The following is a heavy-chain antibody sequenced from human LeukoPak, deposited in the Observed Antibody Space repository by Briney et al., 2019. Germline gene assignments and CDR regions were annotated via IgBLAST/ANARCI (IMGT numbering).Heavy chain of an antibody. CDR1: GFTLSSLA. J-gene: IGHJ4*02. CDR3: ARDSGSGIQLSLLVY. V-gene: IGHV3-30*04. Sequence: GGSLRLSCAASGFTLSSLAMHWVRQAPGKGLEWVAVISYDGSNKYYADSVKGRFSISRDNSKNTLYLQMNSLRAEDTAVYYCARDSGSGIQLSLLVYWGQGTLVTVSS. D-gene: IGHD5-18*01. CDR2: ISYDGSNK.